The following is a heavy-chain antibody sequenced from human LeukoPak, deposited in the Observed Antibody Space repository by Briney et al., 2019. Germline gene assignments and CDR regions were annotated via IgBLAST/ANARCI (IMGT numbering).Heavy chain of an antibody. D-gene: IGHD3-22*01. CDR1: GYTFTGYY. V-gene: IGHV1-2*02. J-gene: IGHJ5*02. CDR2: INPNSGGT. Sequence: GASVKVSCKASGYTFTGYYMHWVRQAPGQGLEWMGWINPNSGGTNYAQKFQERVTITRDMSTSTAYMELSSLRSEDTAVYYCAALTYYYDSSGLDPWGQGTLVTVSS. CDR3: AALTYYYDSSGLDP.